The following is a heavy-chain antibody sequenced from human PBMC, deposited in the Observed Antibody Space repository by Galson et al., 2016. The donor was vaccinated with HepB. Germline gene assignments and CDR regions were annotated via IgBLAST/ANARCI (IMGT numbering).Heavy chain of an antibody. Sequence: SLRLSCAASGFTFSTYTMSWVRQAPGKGLEWVSGTDGSGGSTSYADSVKGRFTISRDNSKNTMYLQMNSLKAEDTAIYYCAKDRYWNRDFDYWGQGTLVTVSS. V-gene: IGHV3-23*01. J-gene: IGHJ4*02. CDR3: AKDRYWNRDFDY. CDR1: GFTFSTYT. D-gene: IGHD1-1*01. CDR2: TDGSGGST.